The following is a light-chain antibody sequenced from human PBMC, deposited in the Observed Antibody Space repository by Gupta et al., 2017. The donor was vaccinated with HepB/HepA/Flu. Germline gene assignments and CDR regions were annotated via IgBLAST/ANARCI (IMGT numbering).Light chain of an antibody. CDR3: AAWADSLKGGG. Sequence: QSVLTQPPSASGTPGQRVTISCSGSSSNIGSNTVKWYQQLPGTAPKLLIYSNNQRPSGVPDRFACYKSGNSDSLDISGLQSEDEADYYCAAWADSLKGGGCGGGTQLTV. CDR2: SNN. J-gene: IGLJ3*02. V-gene: IGLV1-44*01. CDR1: SSNIGSNT.